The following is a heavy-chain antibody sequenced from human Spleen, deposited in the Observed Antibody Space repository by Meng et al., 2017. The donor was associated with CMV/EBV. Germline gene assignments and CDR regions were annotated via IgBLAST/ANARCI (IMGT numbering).Heavy chain of an antibody. CDR3: AREGELGYCSSTSCYTSGNDY. CDR1: GFTFSSYW. CDR2: IKQDGSEK. Sequence: GESLKISCAASGFTFSSYWMSWVRQAPGKGLEWVANIKQDGSEKYYVDSVKGRFTISRDNAKNSLYLQMNSLRAEDTAVYYCAREGELGYCSSTSCYTSGNDYWGQGTLVTVSS. J-gene: IGHJ4*02. V-gene: IGHV3-7*01. D-gene: IGHD2-2*02.